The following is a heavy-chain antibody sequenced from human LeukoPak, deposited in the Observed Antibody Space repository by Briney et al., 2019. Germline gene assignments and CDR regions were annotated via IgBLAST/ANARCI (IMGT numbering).Heavy chain of an antibody. CDR1: GGSISSYY. D-gene: IGHD3-22*01. Sequence: SETLSLTCTVSGGSISSYYWSWIRQPPGKGLEWIGEINHSGSTNYNPSLKSRVTISVDTSKNQFSLKLSSVTAADTAVYYCASNYYDSSGYYYVDYWGQGTLVTVSS. CDR3: ASNYYDSSGYYYVDY. J-gene: IGHJ4*02. V-gene: IGHV4-34*01. CDR2: INHSGST.